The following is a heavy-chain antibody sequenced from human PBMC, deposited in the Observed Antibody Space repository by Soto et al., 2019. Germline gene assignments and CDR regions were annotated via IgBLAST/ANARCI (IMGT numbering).Heavy chain of an antibody. CDR1: GYSFTDYH. Sequence: VASVKVSCKASGYSFTDYHIHWVRQAPGQGLEWLGRINPKSGGTSTAQKFQGWVTMTTDTSISTASMKLTRLTSDDTAIYYCARGASTDCSNGVCSFFYNHDMDVWGQGTTVTVSS. J-gene: IGHJ6*02. V-gene: IGHV1-2*04. D-gene: IGHD2-8*01. CDR3: ARGASTDCSNGVCSFFYNHDMDV. CDR2: INPKSGGT.